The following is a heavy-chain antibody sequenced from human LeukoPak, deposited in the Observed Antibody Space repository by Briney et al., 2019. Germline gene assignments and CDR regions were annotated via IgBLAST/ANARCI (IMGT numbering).Heavy chain of an antibody. CDR3: ARDPPRCSGGSCYLDY. CDR2: ISSSSSYI. D-gene: IGHD2-15*01. V-gene: IGHV3-21*01. Sequence: GGSLRLSCAASGFTFSSYSMNWVRQAPGKGLEWVSSISSSSSYIYYADSVKGRFTISRDNAKNSLYLQTNSLRAEDTAVYYCARDPPRCSGGSCYLDYWGQGTLVTVSS. CDR1: GFTFSSYS. J-gene: IGHJ4*02.